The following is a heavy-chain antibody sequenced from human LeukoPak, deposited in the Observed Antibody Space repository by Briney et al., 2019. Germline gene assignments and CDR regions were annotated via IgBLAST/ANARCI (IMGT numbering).Heavy chain of an antibody. CDR2: INHSGST. Sequence: SETLSLTCAVYGGSFSGYYWSWIRQPPGKGLEWIGEINHSGSTNYNPSLKSRVTISVDTSKNQFSLKLSSVTAADTAVYYCARGWSRMVRGVIGYWGQGTLVTVSS. CDR3: ARGWSRMVRGVIGY. V-gene: IGHV4-34*01. J-gene: IGHJ4*02. D-gene: IGHD3-10*01. CDR1: GGSFSGYY.